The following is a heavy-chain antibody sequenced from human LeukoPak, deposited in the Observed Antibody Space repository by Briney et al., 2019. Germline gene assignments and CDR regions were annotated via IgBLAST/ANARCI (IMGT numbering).Heavy chain of an antibody. CDR3: ARRLSTPYGDYSPLDY. D-gene: IGHD4-17*01. CDR1: GYTFTGYY. V-gene: IGHV1-2*02. J-gene: IGHJ4*02. Sequence: ASVKVSCKASGYTFTGYYMHWVRQAPGQGLEWMGWINPNSGVTNYAQSFQDRVTMTRDTSISTAYMELSRLRSDDTAVYYCARRLSTPYGDYSPLDYWGQGTLVTVSS. CDR2: INPNSGVT.